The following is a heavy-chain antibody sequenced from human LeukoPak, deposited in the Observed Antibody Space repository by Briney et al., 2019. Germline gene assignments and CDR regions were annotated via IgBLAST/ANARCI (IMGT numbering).Heavy chain of an antibody. CDR3: ARAVAVAGFDP. CDR1: GFTFSSYA. V-gene: IGHV3-30-3*01. Sequence: PGGSLRLSCAASGFTFSSYAIHWVRQAPGKGLEWVAVISYDGSNKYYADSVKGRFTISRDNSKNTLYLQMNSLRAEDTAVYYCARAVAVAGFDPWGQGTLVTVSS. CDR2: ISYDGSNK. D-gene: IGHD6-19*01. J-gene: IGHJ5*02.